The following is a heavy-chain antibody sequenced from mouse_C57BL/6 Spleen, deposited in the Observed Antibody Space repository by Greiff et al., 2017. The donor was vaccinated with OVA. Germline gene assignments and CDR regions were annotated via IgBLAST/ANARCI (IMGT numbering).Heavy chain of an antibody. V-gene: IGHV7-3*01. Sequence: EVQLVESGGGLVQPGGSLSLSCAASGFTFTDYYMSWVRQPPGTALEWLGFIRNKANGYTTEYSASVKGRFTISRDNSQSILYLQMNALRAEDSATYYCARYRAYYYAMDYWGQGTSVTVSS. CDR1: GFTFTDYY. J-gene: IGHJ4*01. CDR2: IRNKANGYTT. D-gene: IGHD3-1*01. CDR3: ARYRAYYYAMDY.